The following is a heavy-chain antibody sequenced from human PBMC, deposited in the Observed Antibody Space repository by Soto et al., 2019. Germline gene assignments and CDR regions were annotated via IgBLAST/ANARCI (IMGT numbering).Heavy chain of an antibody. CDR1: GYTFTSYG. CDR3: AREGSVAGAFDI. Sequence: SVKVSCKASGYTFTSYGISWVRQAPGQRLEWMGWINAGNGNTKYSQKFQGRVTITRDTSASTAYMELSSLRSEDTAVYYCAREGSVAGAFDIWGQGTMVTVSS. D-gene: IGHD6-19*01. CDR2: INAGNGNT. V-gene: IGHV1-3*01. J-gene: IGHJ3*02.